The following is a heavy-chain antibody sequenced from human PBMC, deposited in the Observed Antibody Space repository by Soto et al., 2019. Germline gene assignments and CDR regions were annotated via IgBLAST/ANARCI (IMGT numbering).Heavy chain of an antibody. CDR1: AGSISSGGYS. CDR3: ARGSPNYDYVWGSRPSYYFDY. D-gene: IGHD3-16*01. Sequence: SETLSLTCAVSAGSISSGGYSWSWIRPPPGKGLEWIGYIYHSGSTYYNPSLKSRVTISVDRSKNQFSLKLSSVTAADTAVYYCARGSPNYDYVWGSRPSYYFDYWGQGTLVTVSS. V-gene: IGHV4-30-2*01. J-gene: IGHJ4*02. CDR2: IYHSGST.